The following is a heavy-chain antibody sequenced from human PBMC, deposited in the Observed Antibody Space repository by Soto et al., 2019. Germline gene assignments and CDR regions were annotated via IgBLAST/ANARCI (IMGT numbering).Heavy chain of an antibody. Sequence: QLQLQEWGPGLVKPSQTLSLAGTVSGGSFSIGVYSWSWIRHLPGKGLEWMGYIFYSGSTYYNPSLKSRFTISLDTSKNQFSLKLSSVTAADTSVYYCARATSFSGHHGYWGQGTLVTVSS. D-gene: IGHD2-8*02. V-gene: IGHV4-31*03. CDR1: GGSFSIGVYS. CDR3: ARATSFSGHHGY. CDR2: IFYSGST. J-gene: IGHJ4*02.